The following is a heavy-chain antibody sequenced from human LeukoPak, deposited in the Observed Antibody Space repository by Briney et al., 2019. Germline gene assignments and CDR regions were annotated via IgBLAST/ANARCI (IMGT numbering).Heavy chain of an antibody. J-gene: IGHJ4*02. CDR1: GFTFSSCD. CDR2: ISGSGSNK. D-gene: IGHD6-19*01. CDR3: AKGGWLEY. V-gene: IGHV3-23*01. Sequence: PGGSLRLSCAASGFTFSSCDMNWVRQAPGKGLEWVSVISGSGSNKDYADSVKGRFTISRDNPKNALSLQMNSLRAEDTAVYYCAKGGWLEYWGEGTMVTVCS.